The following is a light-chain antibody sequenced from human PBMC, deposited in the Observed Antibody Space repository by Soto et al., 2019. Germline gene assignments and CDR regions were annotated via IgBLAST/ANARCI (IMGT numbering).Light chain of an antibody. J-gene: IGKJ1*01. CDR3: QHYNSYSEA. CDR2: GAT. CDR1: QSISTY. Sequence: DIRRTQSPSSLSASVGDRVTITCRASQSISTYLSWYQQKPGKAPKLLIYGATRLQSGAPSRFTGSGSGTEFTLTISSLQPDDFATYYCQHYNSYSEAFGQGTKV. V-gene: IGKV1-5*01.